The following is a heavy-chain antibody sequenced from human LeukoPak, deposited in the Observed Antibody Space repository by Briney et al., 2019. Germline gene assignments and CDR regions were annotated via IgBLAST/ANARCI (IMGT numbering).Heavy chain of an antibody. D-gene: IGHD6-6*01. V-gene: IGHV6-1*01. J-gene: IGHJ6*02. Sequence: SQTLSLTCAISGDSVSSNSAAWNWIRQSPSRGLEWLGRTYYRSKWYNDYAVSVKSRITINPDTSKNQFSLQLNSVTPEDTAVYYCARGGAARRYYYYYGMDVWGQGTTVTVSS. CDR1: GDSVSSNSAA. CDR3: ARGGAARRYYYYYGMDV. CDR2: TYYRSKWYN.